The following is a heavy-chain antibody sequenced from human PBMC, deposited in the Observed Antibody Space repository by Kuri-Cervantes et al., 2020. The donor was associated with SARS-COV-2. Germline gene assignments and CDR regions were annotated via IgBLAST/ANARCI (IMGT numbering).Heavy chain of an antibody. Sequence: GGSLRLSCAASGFTFSGSAMHWVRQASGKGLEWVGRIRSKANSYATAYAASVKGRFTISRDDSKNTAYLQMNSLKTEDTAVYYCTRLNLGSPKVPYYYYGIDVWGQGTTVTVSS. CDR3: TRLNLGSPKVPYYYYGIDV. J-gene: IGHJ6*02. V-gene: IGHV3-73*01. D-gene: IGHD2-15*01. CDR2: IRSKANSYAT. CDR1: GFTFSGSA.